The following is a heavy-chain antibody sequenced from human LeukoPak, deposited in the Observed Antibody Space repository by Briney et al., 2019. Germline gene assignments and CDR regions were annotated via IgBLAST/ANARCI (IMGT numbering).Heavy chain of an antibody. D-gene: IGHD1-1*01. CDR3: ARDLLSTTGRLDY. CDR2: IYYSGST. V-gene: IGHV4-61*08. J-gene: IGHJ4*02. CDR1: GGSISSGDYY. Sequence: PSETLSLTCTVSGGSISSGDYYWSWIRQPPGKGLEWIGYIYYSGSTNYNPSLKSRVTISVDTSKNQFSLKLSSVTAADTAVYYCARDLLSTTGRLDYWGQGTLVTVSS.